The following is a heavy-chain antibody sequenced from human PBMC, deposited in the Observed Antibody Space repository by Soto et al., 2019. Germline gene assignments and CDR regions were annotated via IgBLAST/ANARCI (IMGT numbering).Heavy chain of an antibody. CDR2: IKSKTDDGTT. CDR1: GFTFSNAW. V-gene: IGHV3-15*07. J-gene: IGHJ4*02. CDR3: TTDGYYYDSSGYTYYFDY. D-gene: IGHD3-22*01. Sequence: EVQLVESGGGLVKPGGSLRLSCAASGFTFSNAWMNWVRQAPGKGLEWVGRIKSKTDDGTTDYAAPVKGRFTISRDDSKNTLYLQMNSLKTEDTAVYYCTTDGYYYDSSGYTYYFDYWGQGTLVTVSS.